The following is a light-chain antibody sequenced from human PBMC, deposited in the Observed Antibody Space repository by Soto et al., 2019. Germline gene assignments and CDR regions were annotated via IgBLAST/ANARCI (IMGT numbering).Light chain of an antibody. J-gene: IGKJ4*01. CDR3: QQDNSWPPLT. V-gene: IGKV3D-15*01. Sequence: EIVMTQSPATLSVSPGERATLSCRASQSVSSNLAWYQQKPGQAPRLLIYGASTRATGIPARFSGSGAGTEFTLTISSLQSEDVAVYYCQQDNSWPPLTFGGGTKVESK. CDR1: QSVSSN. CDR2: GAS.